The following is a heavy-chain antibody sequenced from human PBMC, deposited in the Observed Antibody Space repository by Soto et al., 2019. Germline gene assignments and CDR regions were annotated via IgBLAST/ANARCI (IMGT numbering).Heavy chain of an antibody. CDR2: LYWDDDK. CDR1: GFSLSTSGVG. J-gene: IGHJ4*02. V-gene: IGHV2-5*02. CDR3: AHRPSYCSGGSCYGGAYYFDY. D-gene: IGHD2-15*01. Sequence: QITLKESGPPLVKPTQTLTLTCTFSGFSLSTSGVGVGWIRQPPGKALEWLALLYWDDDKRYSPSLKSRLTITKDTSKNQVVLTMTNMDPVDTATYYCAHRPSYCSGGSCYGGAYYFDYWGQGTLVTVSS.